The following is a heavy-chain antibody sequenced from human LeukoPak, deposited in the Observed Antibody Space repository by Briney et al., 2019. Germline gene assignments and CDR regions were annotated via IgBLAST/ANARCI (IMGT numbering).Heavy chain of an antibody. CDR3: AREGGATTLYYYYYMDV. D-gene: IGHD5-12*01. J-gene: IGHJ6*03. V-gene: IGHV3-66*01. Sequence: GGSLRLSCAASGFTVSSNYMSWVRQAPGKGLEWVSVIYSGGSTYYADSVKGRFTISRDNSKNTLYLQMNSLRAEDTAVYYCAREGGATTLYYYYYMDVWGKGTTVTVSS. CDR2: IYSGGST. CDR1: GFTVSSNY.